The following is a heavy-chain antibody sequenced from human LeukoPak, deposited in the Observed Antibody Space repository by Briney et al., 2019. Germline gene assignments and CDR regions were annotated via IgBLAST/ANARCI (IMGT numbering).Heavy chain of an antibody. CDR3: AKGEAYCGGDCSFYFDY. CDR2: XXLDGGST. D-gene: IGHD2-21*01. Sequence: SLXXLDGGSTYYADSVKGRFTTSRDNSKNSLYLQMNSLRAEDTALYYCAKGEAYCGGDCSFYFDYWGQGTLVTVSS. V-gene: IGHV3-43D*04. J-gene: IGHJ4*02.